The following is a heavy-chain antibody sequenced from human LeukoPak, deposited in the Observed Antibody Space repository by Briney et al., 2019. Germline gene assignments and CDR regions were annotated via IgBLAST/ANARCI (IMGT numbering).Heavy chain of an antibody. CDR3: ARGSNRNYLGWFDP. Sequence: ASVKVSCKASGYTFSSYAMNWVRQAPGQGLEWMGWINTNTGNPTYAQAFTGRFVFSLDTSVSTAYLQISSLKAEDTAVYYCARGSNRNYLGWFDPWGRGTLVTVSS. CDR1: GYTFSSYA. V-gene: IGHV7-4-1*02. D-gene: IGHD1-7*01. J-gene: IGHJ5*02. CDR2: INTNTGNP.